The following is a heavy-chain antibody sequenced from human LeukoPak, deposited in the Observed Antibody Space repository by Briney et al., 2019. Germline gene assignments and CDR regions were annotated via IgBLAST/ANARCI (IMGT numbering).Heavy chain of an antibody. D-gene: IGHD4-17*01. CDR1: GFTFSSYS. CDR3: ARVPTTIYPCFDY. V-gene: IGHV3-48*01. J-gene: IGHJ4*02. Sequence: GGSLRLSCAASGFTFSSYSMNWVRQAPGKGLEWVSYISSSSSTIYYADSVKGRFTISRDNAKNSLYLQMNSLRAEDTAVYYCARVPTTIYPCFDYWGQGTLVTVSS. CDR2: ISSSSSTI.